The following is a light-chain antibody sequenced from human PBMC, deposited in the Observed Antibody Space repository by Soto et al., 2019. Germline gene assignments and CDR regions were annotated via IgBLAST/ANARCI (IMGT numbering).Light chain of an antibody. J-gene: IGKJ1*01. V-gene: IGKV4-1*01. CDR1: QSLLYSSNNRNY. CDR3: QQYYSPLWT. CDR2: WAS. Sequence: DIVMTQSPDSLPVSLGERATINCRSSQSLLYSSNNRNYLAWYQQKPGQPPKLLIYWASSRESGVPDRFSGSGSGTDFTLTISSLQAVDVAVYYCQQYYSPLWTFGQGTKVDIK.